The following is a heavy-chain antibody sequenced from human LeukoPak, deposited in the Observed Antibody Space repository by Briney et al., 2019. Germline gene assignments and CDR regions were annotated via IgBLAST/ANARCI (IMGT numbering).Heavy chain of an antibody. CDR2: IYSGGST. J-gene: IGHJ6*02. CDR3: ARGRSSSSWYGGYYYYGMDV. CDR1: GFTVSSNY. Sequence: GGSLRLSCAASGFTVSSNYMSWVRQAPGKGLEWVSVIYSGGSTYYADSVKGRFTISRDNSKNTLYLQMNSLRAEDTAVYYCARGRSSSSWYGGYYYYGMDVWGQGTTVTVSS. V-gene: IGHV3-53*01. D-gene: IGHD6-13*01.